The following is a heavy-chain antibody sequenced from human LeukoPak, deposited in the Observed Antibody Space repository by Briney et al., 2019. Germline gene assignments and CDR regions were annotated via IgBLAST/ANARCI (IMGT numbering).Heavy chain of an antibody. CDR2: INPSGGST. Sequence: GASVKVSCKASGYTFTSYYIHWVRQAPGQGLEWMGTINPSGGSTSYAQKFQGRVTMTRDMSTRTVYMELSSLRSEDTAVYYCARDFALYPLVVVVPEYAFDIWGQGTMVTVSS. V-gene: IGHV1-46*01. CDR3: ARDFALYPLVVVVPEYAFDI. D-gene: IGHD2-15*01. J-gene: IGHJ3*02. CDR1: GYTFTSYY.